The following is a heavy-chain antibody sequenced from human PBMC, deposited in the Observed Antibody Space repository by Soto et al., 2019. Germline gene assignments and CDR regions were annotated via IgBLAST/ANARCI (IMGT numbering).Heavy chain of an antibody. Sequence: QVQLQESGPGLVKPSQTLSLTCTVSGGSISSGDYYWSWIRQPPGKGLEWIGYIYYSGSTYYNPSLKSRVTISVDTSQNQFSLKLSSVTAADTAVYYCASGEWDSSSSVWFDPWGQGTLVTVSS. CDR3: ASGEWDSSSSVWFDP. V-gene: IGHV4-30-4*01. J-gene: IGHJ5*02. CDR2: IYYSGST. CDR1: GGSISSGDYY. D-gene: IGHD6-6*01.